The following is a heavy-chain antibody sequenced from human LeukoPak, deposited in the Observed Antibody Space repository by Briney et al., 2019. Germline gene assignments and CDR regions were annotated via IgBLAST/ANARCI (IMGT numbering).Heavy chain of an antibody. Sequence: PGGSLRLSCAASGFTFSSYWMSWVRQAPGKGLEWVANIKQDGSEKYYVDSVKGRFTISRDNAKNSLYLQMNSLRAEDTAVYYCAKDPSGAYSGYDYTYAFDIWGQGTMVTVSS. J-gene: IGHJ3*02. CDR2: IKQDGSEK. D-gene: IGHD5-12*01. V-gene: IGHV3-7*03. CDR3: AKDPSGAYSGYDYTYAFDI. CDR1: GFTFSSYW.